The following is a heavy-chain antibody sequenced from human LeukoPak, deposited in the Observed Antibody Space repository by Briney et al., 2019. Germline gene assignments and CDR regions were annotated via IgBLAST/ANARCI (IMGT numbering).Heavy chain of an antibody. D-gene: IGHD3-16*02. V-gene: IGHV4-61*01. CDR1: GGSVSSGNYY. Sequence: NPSETLSLTCTVSGGSVSSGNYYWSWIRQPPGKGLEWIGYIYYSGSTNYNPSLKSRVTISVDTSKNQFSLKLSSVTAADTAVYYCARARANYDYVWGSYRHDFDYWGQGTLVTVSS. J-gene: IGHJ4*02. CDR3: ARARANYDYVWGSYRHDFDY. CDR2: IYYSGST.